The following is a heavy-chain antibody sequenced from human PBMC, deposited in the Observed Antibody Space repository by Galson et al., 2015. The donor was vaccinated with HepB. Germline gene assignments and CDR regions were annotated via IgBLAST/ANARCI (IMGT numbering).Heavy chain of an antibody. J-gene: IGHJ4*02. CDR3: ARTSYCSTTSCNFRGTHNFDY. D-gene: IGHD2-2*01. Sequence: ETLSLTCTVSGASITSSVYYWGWIRQPPGRGLEWIATIYYSGSTYYNPSLKSRVTISVDTSKNQFSLKLSSVTAAETAMYYCARTSYCSTTSCNFRGTHNFDYWGQGTLVTVSS. CDR2: IYYSGST. CDR1: GASITSSVYY. V-gene: IGHV4-39*01.